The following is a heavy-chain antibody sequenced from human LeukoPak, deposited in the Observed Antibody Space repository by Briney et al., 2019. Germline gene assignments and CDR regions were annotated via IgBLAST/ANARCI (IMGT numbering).Heavy chain of an antibody. CDR1: GFTFSSYG. J-gene: IGHJ4*02. D-gene: IGHD3-22*01. CDR2: IWYDGSNK. V-gene: IGHV3-33*01. CDR3: ARDREDYDSTTGY. Sequence: GGSLRLSCAASGFTFSSYGMHWVRQAPGKGLEWVAVIWYDGSNKYYADSVKGRFTISRDNSKNTLYLQMNSLRAEDTAAYYCARDREDYDSTTGYWGQGTLVTVSS.